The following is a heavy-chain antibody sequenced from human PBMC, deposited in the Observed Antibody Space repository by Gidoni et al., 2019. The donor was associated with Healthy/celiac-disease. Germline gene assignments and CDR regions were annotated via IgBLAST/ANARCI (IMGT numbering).Heavy chain of an antibody. V-gene: IGHV3-30-3*01. J-gene: IGHJ3*02. CDR1: GFTFSIYA. D-gene: IGHD3-22*01. CDR3: ASYYDSSGYYWEGDAFDI. CDR2: IAYDGSNK. Sequence: QVQLVESGGGVVQPGRSRRLSCAASGFTFSIYARHWVRQAPGKGLEWVAVIAYDGSNKYYADSVKGRFTISRDNSKNTLYLQMNSLRAEDTAVYYCASYYDSSGYYWEGDAFDIWGQGTMVTVSS.